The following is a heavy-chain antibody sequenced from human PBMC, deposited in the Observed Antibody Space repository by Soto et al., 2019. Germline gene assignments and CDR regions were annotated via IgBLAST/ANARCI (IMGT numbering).Heavy chain of an antibody. D-gene: IGHD3-3*01. V-gene: IGHV4-31*03. CDR3: ARQGAQIWSGYYRRASAFYGMDV. Sequence: TLSLTCTVSGGSISSGGYYWSWIRQHPGKGLEWIGYIYYSGSTYYNPSLKSRVTISVDTSKNQFSLKLSSVTAADTAVYYCARQGAQIWSGYYRRASAFYGMDVWGQGTTVTVSS. CDR1: GGSISSGGYY. CDR2: IYYSGST. J-gene: IGHJ6*02.